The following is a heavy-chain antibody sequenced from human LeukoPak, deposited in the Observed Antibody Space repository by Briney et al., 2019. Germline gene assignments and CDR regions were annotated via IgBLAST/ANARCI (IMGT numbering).Heavy chain of an antibody. V-gene: IGHV3-7*01. Sequence: GGSLRLSCAASGFTFSSYWMSWVRQAPGKGLEWVANIKQDGSEKYYVDSVKGRFTISRDNAKNSLYLQMNSLRAEDTAVYYCARSKRSSGWYPITDYYYGMDVWGQGTTVTVSS. CDR1: GFTFSSYW. J-gene: IGHJ6*02. CDR3: ARSKRSSGWYPITDYYYGMDV. CDR2: IKQDGSEK. D-gene: IGHD6-19*01.